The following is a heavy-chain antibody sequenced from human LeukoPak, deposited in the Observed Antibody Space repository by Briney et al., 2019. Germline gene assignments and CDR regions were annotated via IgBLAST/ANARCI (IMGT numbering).Heavy chain of an antibody. V-gene: IGHV4-30-2*01. CDR1: GGSISSGGYY. Sequence: NASQTLSLTCTVSGGSISSGGYYWSWIRQPPGKGLEWIGYIYHSGSTYYNPSLKSRVTISVDRSKNQFSLKLSSVTAADTAVYYCARVWEYYSSDWTFYFDYWGQGTLVTVSP. D-gene: IGHD6-19*01. CDR2: IYHSGST. J-gene: IGHJ4*02. CDR3: ARVWEYYSSDWTFYFDY.